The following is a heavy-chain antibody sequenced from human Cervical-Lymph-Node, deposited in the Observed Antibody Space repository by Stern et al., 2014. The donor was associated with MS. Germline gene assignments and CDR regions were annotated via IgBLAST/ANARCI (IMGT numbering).Heavy chain of an antibody. D-gene: IGHD6-13*01. CDR1: GFTFSGYG. CDR3: ARDDRTSWYGGMPH. J-gene: IGHJ4*02. Sequence: VQLVESGGGAVQPGRSLRLSCATAGFTFSGYGMDWGRQAPGKGLEWVAISWSDGTKEDYADSVKGRFTISRDNSKNTLYLQMTSLRAEDTAVYYCARDDRTSWYGGMPHWGQGTLVTVSS. CDR2: SWSDGTKE. V-gene: IGHV3-33*01.